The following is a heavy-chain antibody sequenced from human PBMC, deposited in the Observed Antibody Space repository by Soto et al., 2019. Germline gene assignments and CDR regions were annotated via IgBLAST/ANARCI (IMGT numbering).Heavy chain of an antibody. V-gene: IGHV3-33*01. CDR2: IWYDGSYQ. CDR1: GFTFSDFG. J-gene: IGHJ5*02. D-gene: IGHD1-20*01. CDR3: ARDRLITYGAKIAPDH. Sequence: GGSLRLSCKASGFTFSDFGMHWVRQAPGKGLEWVSAIWYDGSYQYYADSVRGRFTTSRDNSNNTLLLEMNSLRVEDTAVYYCARDRLITYGAKIAPDHWGQGALVTVSS.